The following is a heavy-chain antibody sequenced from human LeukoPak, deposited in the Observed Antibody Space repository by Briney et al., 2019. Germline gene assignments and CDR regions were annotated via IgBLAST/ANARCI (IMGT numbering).Heavy chain of an antibody. D-gene: IGHD1-26*01. J-gene: IGHJ4*02. CDR2: FDPDDGET. CDR1: GYTLTELP. V-gene: IGHV1-24*01. CDR3: ATGTSGSYYVGIVRPIDY. Sequence: VASVKVSCKVSGYTLTELPIHCVRQAPGKGLEWMGGFDPDDGETVYAQMFQGRVTMTEDTSSDTASMELSSLRSEDTAVYYCATGTSGSYYVGIVRPIDYWGQGTLVTVSS.